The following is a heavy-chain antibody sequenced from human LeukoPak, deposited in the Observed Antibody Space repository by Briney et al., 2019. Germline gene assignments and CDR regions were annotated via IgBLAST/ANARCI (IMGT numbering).Heavy chain of an antibody. J-gene: IGHJ4*02. CDR2: INPSGGST. D-gene: IGHD3-16*01. CDR1: GYTFTSYY. Sequence: ASVKVSCEASGYTFTSYYMHWVRQAPGQGLEWMGIINPSGGSTSYAQKFQGRVTMTRDTSTSTVYMEVSSLRSEETAVYYCARASRGGGFDYWGQGTLVTVSS. CDR3: ARASRGGGFDY. V-gene: IGHV1-46*01.